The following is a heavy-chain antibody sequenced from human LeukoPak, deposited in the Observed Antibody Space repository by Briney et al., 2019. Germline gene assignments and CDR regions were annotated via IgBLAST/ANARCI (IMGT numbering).Heavy chain of an antibody. Sequence: SETLSLTCTVSGGSISSYYWSWIRQPPGKGLEWIGYIYYSGSTNYNPSLKSRVTISVDTSKNQFSLKLSSVTAADTAVYYCVRDGSQLWLNGADYWGQGTLVTVSS. J-gene: IGHJ4*02. CDR2: IYYSGST. CDR1: GGSISSYY. D-gene: IGHD5-18*01. V-gene: IGHV4-59*12. CDR3: VRDGSQLWLNGADY.